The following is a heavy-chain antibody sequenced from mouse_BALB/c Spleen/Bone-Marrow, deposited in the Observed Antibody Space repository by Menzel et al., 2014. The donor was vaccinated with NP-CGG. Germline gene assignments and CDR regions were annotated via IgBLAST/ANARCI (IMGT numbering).Heavy chain of an antibody. CDR3: AMYYYGSSLFAY. Sequence: EVQVVESGAELVKPGASVKLSCTASGFNIKDTYMHWVKQRPEQGLEWIGRIDPANGNTKYDPKFQGKATITADTSSNTAYLQLSSLTSEDTAVNYCAMYYYGSSLFAYWGQGTLVTVSA. CDR2: IDPANGNT. V-gene: IGHV14-3*02. D-gene: IGHD1-1*01. J-gene: IGHJ3*01. CDR1: GFNIKDTY.